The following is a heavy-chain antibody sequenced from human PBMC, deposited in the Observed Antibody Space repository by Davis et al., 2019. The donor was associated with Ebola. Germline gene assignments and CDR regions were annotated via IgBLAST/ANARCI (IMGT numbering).Heavy chain of an antibody. CDR1: GGTFSSYA. D-gene: IGHD3-22*01. V-gene: IGHV1-69*13. J-gene: IGHJ5*02. CDR2: IIPIFGTA. Sequence: SVKVSCKASGGTFSSYAISWVRQAPGQGLEWMGGIIPIFGTANYAQKFQGRVTITADESTSTAYMELSSLRSEDTAVYYRAREWLGWFDPWGQGTLVTVSS. CDR3: AREWLGWFDP.